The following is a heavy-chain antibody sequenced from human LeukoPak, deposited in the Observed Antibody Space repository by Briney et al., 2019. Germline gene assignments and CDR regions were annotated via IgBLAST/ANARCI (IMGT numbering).Heavy chain of an antibody. J-gene: IGHJ4*02. V-gene: IGHV3-9*01. CDR3: AKDRSQVAGIDY. CDR1: GFTFDDYA. CDR2: ISWNSGSI. D-gene: IGHD6-19*01. Sequence: GGSLRLSCAASGFTFDDYAMHWVRQAPGKGLEWVSGISWNSGSIGYADSVKGRFTISRDNAKNSLYLQMNSLRAEDTALYYCAKDRSQVAGIDYWGQGTLVTVSS.